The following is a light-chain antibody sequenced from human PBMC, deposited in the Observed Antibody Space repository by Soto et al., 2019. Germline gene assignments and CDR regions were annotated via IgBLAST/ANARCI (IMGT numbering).Light chain of an antibody. Sequence: EIVLTQCAAPLSLSPGDGATLACRASQSVXNDLGWYQQKPGQAPRMLTDDASNRATDSPARLSGGGSGTEFTLPISSLQSEDFAVYYCQQYKNGPSTFGQGTRLEIK. CDR2: DAS. CDR3: QQYKNGPST. CDR1: QSVXND. J-gene: IGKJ5*01. V-gene: IGKV3D-15*01.